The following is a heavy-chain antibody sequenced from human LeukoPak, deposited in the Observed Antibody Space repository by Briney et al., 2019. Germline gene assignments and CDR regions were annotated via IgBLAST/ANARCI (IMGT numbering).Heavy chain of an antibody. CDR2: IYSGGST. CDR3: ATTSEWRMVVFDI. V-gene: IGHV3-53*01. Sequence: PGGSLRLSCAASGFTVSSNYMSWVRQAPGKGLEWVSVIYSGGSTYYADSAKGRFTISRDNSKNTLYLQMNSLRAEDTAVYYCATTSEWRMVVFDIWGQGTMVTVS. CDR1: GFTVSSNY. D-gene: IGHD2-15*01. J-gene: IGHJ3*02.